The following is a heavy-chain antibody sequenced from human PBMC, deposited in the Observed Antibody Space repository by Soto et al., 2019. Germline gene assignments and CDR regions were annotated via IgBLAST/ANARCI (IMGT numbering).Heavy chain of an antibody. V-gene: IGHV3-33*01. J-gene: IGHJ6*02. CDR3: GRDLIAGATPDYYYYGGDV. Sequence: GGSLRLSCAASGFTFSSYGMHWVRQAPGKGLEWVAVIWYDGSNKYYADSVKGRFTISRDNSKNTLYLQMNSLRAEDTAVYYCGRDLIAGATPDYYYYGGDVWGQGTTVTVSS. CDR2: IWYDGSNK. CDR1: GFTFSSYG. D-gene: IGHD1-26*01.